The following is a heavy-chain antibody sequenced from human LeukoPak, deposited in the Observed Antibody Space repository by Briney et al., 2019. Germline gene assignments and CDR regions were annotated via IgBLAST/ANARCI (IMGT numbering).Heavy chain of an antibody. D-gene: IGHD1-26*01. CDR3: AKGRSPYSYYYYMDV. CDR1: GFTFSSYA. CDR2: ISYDGSNK. V-gene: IGHV3-30*04. Sequence: GGSLRLSCAASGFTFSSYAMHWVRQAPGKGLEWVAVISYDGSNKYYADSVKGRFTISRDNSKNTLYLQMNSLRAEDTAVYYCAKGRSPYSYYYYMDVWGKGTTVTVSS. J-gene: IGHJ6*03.